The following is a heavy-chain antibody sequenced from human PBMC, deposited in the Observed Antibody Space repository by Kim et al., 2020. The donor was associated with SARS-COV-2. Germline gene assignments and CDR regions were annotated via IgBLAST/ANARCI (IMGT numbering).Heavy chain of an antibody. CDR2: INGGNGNT. Sequence: ASVKVSCKASGYTFDTFSLYWLRQAPGQRFEWIGWINGGNGNTRYSQNFQGRVTFTRDTSATTAYMELTSLTFKDTAVYYCAREGSGSYNWLDPWGQGTLVTVSS. D-gene: IGHD3-10*01. CDR3: AREGSGSYNWLDP. CDR1: GYTFDTFS. V-gene: IGHV1-3*01. J-gene: IGHJ5*02.